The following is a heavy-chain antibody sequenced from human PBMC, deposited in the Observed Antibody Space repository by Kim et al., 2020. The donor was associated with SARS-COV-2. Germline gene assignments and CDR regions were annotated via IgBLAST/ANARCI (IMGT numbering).Heavy chain of an antibody. CDR1: GYTFTSYA. J-gene: IGHJ6*02. CDR2: INTNTGNP. Sequence: ASVKVSCKASGYTFTSYAMNWVRQAPGQGLEWMGWINTNTGNPTYAQGFTGRFVFSLYTSVSTAYLQISSLKAEDTAVYYCAREVTMIVVVITNYYYGMDVWGQGTKVTVSS. CDR3: AREVTMIVVVITNYYYGMDV. D-gene: IGHD3-22*01. V-gene: IGHV7-4-1*02.